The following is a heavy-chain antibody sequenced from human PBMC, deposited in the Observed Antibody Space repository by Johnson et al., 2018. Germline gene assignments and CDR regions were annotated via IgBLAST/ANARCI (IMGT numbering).Heavy chain of an antibody. CDR3: AKELVGTTPHYYYYYYMDV. V-gene: IGHV3-30*18. J-gene: IGHJ6*03. CDR2: ISYDGSNK. CDR1: GFTFSSYG. D-gene: IGHD1-26*01. Sequence: QVQLVQSGGGVVQPGRSLRLSCAASGFTFSSYGMHWVRQAPGKGLEWVAVISYDGSNKYYADSVKGRFTISRDNSKNTLYLQMNSLRAEGTAVYYYAKELVGTTPHYYYYYYMDVWGKGTTVTVSS.